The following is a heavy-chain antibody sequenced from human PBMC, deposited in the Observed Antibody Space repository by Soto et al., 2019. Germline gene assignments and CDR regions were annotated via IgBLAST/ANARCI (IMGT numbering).Heavy chain of an antibody. CDR3: AKDPVLMVYDSNWFDP. V-gene: IGHV3-23*01. Sequence: GGSLRLSCAASGLTFSSYAMSWVRQAPGKGLEWVSAISGSGGSTYYADSVKGRFTISRDNSKNTLYLQMNSLRAEDTAVYYCAKDPVLMVYDSNWFDPWGQGTLVTVSS. CDR1: GLTFSSYA. CDR2: ISGSGGST. D-gene: IGHD2-8*01. J-gene: IGHJ5*02.